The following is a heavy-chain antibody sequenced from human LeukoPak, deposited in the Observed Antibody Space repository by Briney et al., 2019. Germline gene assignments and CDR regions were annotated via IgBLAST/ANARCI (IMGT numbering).Heavy chain of an antibody. Sequence: GGSLRLSCAASRFTFSSYGIHWVRQAPGKGLEWVAFIRYDGSNKYYTDSVKGRFTISRDNYKNTLYLQMNSLRAEDTAVYYCAKGRGWEASYYYYYMDVWGKGTTVTISS. CDR2: IRYDGSNK. D-gene: IGHD1-26*01. CDR1: RFTFSSYG. J-gene: IGHJ6*03. CDR3: AKGRGWEASYYYYYMDV. V-gene: IGHV3-30*02.